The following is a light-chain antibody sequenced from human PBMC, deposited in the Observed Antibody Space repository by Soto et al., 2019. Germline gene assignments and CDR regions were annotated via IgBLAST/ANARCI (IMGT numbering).Light chain of an antibody. CDR1: SSDVGDYNY. Sequence: QSALTQPRSVSGSPGQSVTISCTGTSSDVGDYNYVSWYQQHPGKAPKLMIYAVSKRPSGVPDRFSGSKSGNTASLTISGLQAEDEADYYFCSYGGSLIFGGGTKLTVL. CDR2: AVS. V-gene: IGLV2-11*01. CDR3: CSYGGSLI. J-gene: IGLJ2*01.